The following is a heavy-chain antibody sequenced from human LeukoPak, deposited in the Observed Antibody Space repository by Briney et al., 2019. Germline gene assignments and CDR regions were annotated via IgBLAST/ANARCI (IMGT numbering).Heavy chain of an antibody. Sequence: PGGSLRLSCAASGFTFSSYAMSWVRQAPGKGLEWVSAISGSGGSTYYADSVKGRFTISRDNSKNTLYLQMNSLRADDTAVYYCAKGIYDLGYYYMDVWGQGTLVTVSS. V-gene: IGHV3-23*01. D-gene: IGHD5/OR15-5a*01. CDR3: AKGIYDLGYYYMDV. CDR1: GFTFSSYA. CDR2: ISGSGGST. J-gene: IGHJ6*03.